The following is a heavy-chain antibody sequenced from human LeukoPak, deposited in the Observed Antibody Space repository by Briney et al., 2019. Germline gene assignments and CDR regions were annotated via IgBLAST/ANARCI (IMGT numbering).Heavy chain of an antibody. J-gene: IGHJ5*02. CDR2: ISYDGSNK. V-gene: IGHV3-30*18. CDR1: GFTFSSYG. CDR3: AKKAVAGKGNWLDP. D-gene: IGHD6-19*01. Sequence: GGSLRLSCAASGFTFSSYGMHWVRQAPGKGLEWVAVISYDGSNKYYADSVKGRFTISRDNSKNTLYLQMNSLRAEDTAIYYCAKKAVAGKGNWLDPWGQGTLVTVSS.